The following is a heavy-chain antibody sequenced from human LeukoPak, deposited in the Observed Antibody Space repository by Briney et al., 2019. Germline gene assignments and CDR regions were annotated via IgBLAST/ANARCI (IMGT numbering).Heavy chain of an antibody. Sequence: PSETLSLTCAVYGGSFSGYYWSWIRQPPGKGLEWIGEINHSGSTNYNSSLKSRVTISVDTSKNQFSLKLSSVTAADTAVYYCARSGGCSSTSCYQYNWFDPWGQGTLVTVSS. CDR3: ARSGGCSSTSCYQYNWFDP. D-gene: IGHD2-2*01. J-gene: IGHJ5*02. CDR1: GGSFSGYY. CDR2: INHSGST. V-gene: IGHV4-34*01.